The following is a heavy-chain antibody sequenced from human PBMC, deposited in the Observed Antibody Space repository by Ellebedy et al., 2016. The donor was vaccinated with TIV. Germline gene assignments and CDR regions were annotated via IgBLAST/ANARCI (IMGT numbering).Heavy chain of an antibody. CDR2: ISAYNGNT. V-gene: IGHV1-18*01. CDR1: GYTFTGYG. CDR3: ARVKYRGSYYSY. J-gene: IGHJ4*02. D-gene: IGHD1-26*01. Sequence: ASVKVSCKASGYTFTGYGISWVRQAPGQGLEWMGWISAYNGNTNYAQKLQGRVTMTTDTSTSTAYMELRSLRSDDTAVYYCARVKYRGSYYSYWGQGTLVTVSS.